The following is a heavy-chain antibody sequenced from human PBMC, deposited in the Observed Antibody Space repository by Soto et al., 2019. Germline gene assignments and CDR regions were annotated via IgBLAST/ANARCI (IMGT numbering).Heavy chain of an antibody. CDR3: ARHSSSSGGRWFAPLEGGYYYFGMDV. V-gene: IGHV5-10-1*01. CDR1: GGSSTTYW. Sequence: EEQTSGESLKISCQGAGGSSTTYWVGWVRQVPGEGLEWVGGVDPSGSYTNYSPSFQGHVTISADKSISTAYLQWSSLKASDTAMYYCARHSSSSGGRWFAPLEGGYYYFGMDVWGQGTTVTVS. J-gene: IGHJ6*02. CDR2: VDPSGSYT. D-gene: IGHD6-6*01.